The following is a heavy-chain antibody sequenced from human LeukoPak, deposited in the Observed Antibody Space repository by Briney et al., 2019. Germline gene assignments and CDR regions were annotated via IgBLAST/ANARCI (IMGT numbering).Heavy chain of an antibody. CDR3: AKVPYYYGSGTDY. CDR2: ISGSGGST. V-gene: IGHV3-23*01. Sequence: PGGSLRLSCAASGFTFSSYAMSWVLQAPGKGLEWVSAISGSGGSTYYADSVKGRFTISRDNSKNTLYLQMNSLRAEDTAVYYCAKVPYYYGSGTDYWGQGTLVTVSS. CDR1: GFTFSSYA. D-gene: IGHD3-10*01. J-gene: IGHJ4*02.